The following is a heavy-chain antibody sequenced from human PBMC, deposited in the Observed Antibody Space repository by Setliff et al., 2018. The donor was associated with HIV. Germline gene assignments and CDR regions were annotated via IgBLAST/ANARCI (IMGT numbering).Heavy chain of an antibody. J-gene: IGHJ6*02. Sequence: SVKVSCKASGGTFSSGNAISWVRQVPGQGLEWMGGIIPIYGTTNYAQKFQGRVTITADESTTTAYMDMSSLRSEDTAIYYCARDRGVQLEPGPRDPGGYYYYCMDVWGQGTTVTVS. CDR2: IIPIYGTT. CDR1: GGTFSSGNA. D-gene: IGHD1-1*01. CDR3: ARDRGVQLEPGPRDPGGYYYYCMDV. V-gene: IGHV1-69*13.